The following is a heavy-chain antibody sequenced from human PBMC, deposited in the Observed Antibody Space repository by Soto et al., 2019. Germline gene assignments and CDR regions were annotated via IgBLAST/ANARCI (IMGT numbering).Heavy chain of an antibody. CDR3: ARERDGYNPNAFDI. CDR2: IYYSGST. CDR1: GGSISSYY. V-gene: IGHV4-59*01. D-gene: IGHD5-12*01. J-gene: IGHJ3*02. Sequence: PSETLSLTCTVSGGSISSYYWSWIRQPPGKGLEWIGYIYYSGSTNYNPSLKSRVTISVDTSKNQFSLKLSSVTAADTTVYYCARERDGYNPNAFDIWGQVTMVTVSS.